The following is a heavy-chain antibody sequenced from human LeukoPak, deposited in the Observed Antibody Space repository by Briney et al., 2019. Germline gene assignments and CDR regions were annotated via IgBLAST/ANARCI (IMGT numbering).Heavy chain of an antibody. CDR2: IWSDGSNK. J-gene: IGHJ4*02. D-gene: IGHD3-10*01. Sequence: GGSLRLSCAASGFTFSDYGIHWVRRAPGKGLEWVSVIWSDGSNKYYADSVKGRFTISRDNSRKTLYLQMNSLRVEDTAVYYCVRASGSFDYWGQGTLVTVSS. V-gene: IGHV3-33*01. CDR1: GFTFSDYG. CDR3: VRASGSFDY.